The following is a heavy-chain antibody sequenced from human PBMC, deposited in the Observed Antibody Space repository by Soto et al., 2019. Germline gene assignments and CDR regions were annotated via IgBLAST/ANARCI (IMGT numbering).Heavy chain of an antibody. Sequence: ASVKVSCKASGYTFTSYGISWVRQAPGQGLEWMGWISAYNGNTNYAQKLQGRVTMTTDTSTGTAYMELRSLRSDDTAVYYCAKDRVGTTGTRDFDYWGQGTLVTVSS. CDR2: ISAYNGNT. J-gene: IGHJ4*02. CDR1: GYTFTSYG. D-gene: IGHD1-1*01. V-gene: IGHV1-18*01. CDR3: AKDRVGTTGTRDFDY.